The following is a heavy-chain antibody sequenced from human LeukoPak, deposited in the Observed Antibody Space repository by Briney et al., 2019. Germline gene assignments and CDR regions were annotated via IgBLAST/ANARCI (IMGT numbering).Heavy chain of an antibody. CDR1: GGSISSSSYY. J-gene: IGHJ4*02. CDR2: IYYSGST. D-gene: IGHD4-23*01. V-gene: IGHV4-39*01. CDR3: ARTLLADYGGNSEDY. Sequence: SETLSLTCTVSGGSISSSSYYWGWIRQPPGKGLEWIGSIYYSGSTYYNPSLKSRVTISVDTSKNQFSLKLSSVTAADTAVYYCARTLLADYGGNSEDYWGQGTLVAVSS.